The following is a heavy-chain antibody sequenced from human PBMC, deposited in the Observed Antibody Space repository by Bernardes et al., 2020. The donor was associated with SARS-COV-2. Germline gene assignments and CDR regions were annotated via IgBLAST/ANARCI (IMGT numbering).Heavy chain of an antibody. Sequence: SEPLSLTCTISGGSLDIYYWSWIRQPPGKGLEWLGHIYRSGSTKYHPSVKSRVAMSVDTSKNQYSLKVNSVTAADTAVYFCARGGGIEGLDVWGQGTTVIVSS. D-gene: IGHD2-15*01. CDR2: IYRSGST. V-gene: IGHV4-59*01. CDR3: ARGGGIEGLDV. CDR1: GGSLDIYY. J-gene: IGHJ6*02.